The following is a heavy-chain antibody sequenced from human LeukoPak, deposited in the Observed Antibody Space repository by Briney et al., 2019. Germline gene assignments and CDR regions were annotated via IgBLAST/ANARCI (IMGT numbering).Heavy chain of an antibody. V-gene: IGHV3-21*01. Sequence: GGSLRLSCAASGFTFSSYSMNWVRQTPGKGLEWVSSISSSSSYIYYADSVKGRFTISRDNAKNSLYLQMNSLRAEDTAVYYCARDGYSYGHVPYYFDYWGQGTLVTVSS. CDR1: GFTFSSYS. J-gene: IGHJ4*02. CDR2: ISSSSSYI. D-gene: IGHD5-18*01. CDR3: ARDGYSYGHVPYYFDY.